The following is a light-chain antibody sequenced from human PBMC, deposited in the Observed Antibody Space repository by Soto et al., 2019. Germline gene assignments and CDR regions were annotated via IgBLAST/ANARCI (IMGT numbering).Light chain of an antibody. CDR2: GAS. V-gene: IGKV3-15*01. Sequence: EIVMTQSPATLSLSPGERASLSCRTSQSLSNKLAWYQQKPGQAPRLLIYGASTRATDIPVRFSAGGSGTEFTLTISSLQSEDFEVYYCQQYDNWPLTFGGGTKGDIK. CDR3: QQYDNWPLT. J-gene: IGKJ4*01. CDR1: QSLSNK.